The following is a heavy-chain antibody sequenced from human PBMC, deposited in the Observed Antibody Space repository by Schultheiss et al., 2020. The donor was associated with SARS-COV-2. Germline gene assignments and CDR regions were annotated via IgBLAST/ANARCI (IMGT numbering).Heavy chain of an antibody. Sequence: GGSLRLSCAASGFTFSSYAMSWVRQAPGKGLEWVAVISYDGSNKYYADSVKGRFTISRDNSKNTLYLQMNSLRAEDTAVYYCAKDPGDGAYYFDYWGQGTLVTVSS. CDR1: GFTFSSYA. J-gene: IGHJ4*02. D-gene: IGHD3-10*01. CDR3: AKDPGDGAYYFDY. V-gene: IGHV3-30*18. CDR2: ISYDGSNK.